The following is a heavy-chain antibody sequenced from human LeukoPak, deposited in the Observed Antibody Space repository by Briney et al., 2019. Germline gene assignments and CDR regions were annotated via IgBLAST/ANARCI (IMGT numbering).Heavy chain of an antibody. J-gene: IGHJ4*02. Sequence: PGRSLRLSCAASGFTFSSFAMYWVRQAPGKGLEWVSTMSGDATSTYYADSVKGRFTISRDNSKNTVYLQMNSLRAEDTAVYYCAKRTSGSSWYSSDYWGQGTLVTVSS. CDR1: GFTFSSFA. CDR2: MSGDATST. V-gene: IGHV3-23*01. CDR3: AKRTSGSSWYSSDY. D-gene: IGHD6-13*01.